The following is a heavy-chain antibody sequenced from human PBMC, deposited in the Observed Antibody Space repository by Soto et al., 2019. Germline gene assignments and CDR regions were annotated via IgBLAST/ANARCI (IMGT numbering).Heavy chain of an antibody. CDR1: GFTFSSYA. D-gene: IGHD3-3*01. V-gene: IGHV3-23*01. CDR3: AKGEGFLAAWGSFFDY. CDR2: ISGSGGST. Sequence: EVQLLESGGGLVQPGGSLRLSCAASGFTFSSYAMSWVRQAPGKGLEWVSAISGSGGSTYYADSVKGRFTISRDNSKNTLYLQMNSLRAEDTAVYYCAKGEGFLAAWGSFFDYWGQGTLVTVSS. J-gene: IGHJ4*02.